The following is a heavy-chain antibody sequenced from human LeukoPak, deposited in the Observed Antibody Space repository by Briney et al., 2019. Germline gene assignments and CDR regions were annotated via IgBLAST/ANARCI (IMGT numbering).Heavy chain of an antibody. J-gene: IGHJ4*02. Sequence: PGGSLRLSCAASGFTFSSYGMHWVRQAPGKGLEWVAVISYDGSNKYYADSVKGRFTISRDNSKNTLYLQMNSLRAEDTAVYYCAREYYYDSSGYPSDYWGQGTLVTVSS. CDR3: AREYYYDSSGYPSDY. D-gene: IGHD3-22*01. CDR2: ISYDGSNK. CDR1: GFTFSSYG. V-gene: IGHV3-30*03.